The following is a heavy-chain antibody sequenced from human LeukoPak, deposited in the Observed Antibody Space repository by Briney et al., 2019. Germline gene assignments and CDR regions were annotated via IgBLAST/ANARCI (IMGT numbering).Heavy chain of an antibody. V-gene: IGHV4-34*01. CDR1: GGSFSGYS. D-gene: IGHD2-21*01. Sequence: SETLSLTCAVYGGSFSGYSWSWIRQPPGKGLEWIGEINHSVSTNYNPSLKSRVTISVDTSKNQFSLKLSSVTAADTAVYYCARDLYSYMDVWGKGTTVTISS. CDR2: INHSVST. CDR3: ARDLYSYMDV. J-gene: IGHJ6*04.